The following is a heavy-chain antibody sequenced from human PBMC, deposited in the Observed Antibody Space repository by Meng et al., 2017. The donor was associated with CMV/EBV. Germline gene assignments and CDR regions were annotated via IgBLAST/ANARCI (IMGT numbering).Heavy chain of an antibody. CDR1: GGSFSGYY. D-gene: IGHD1-14*01. J-gene: IGHJ4*02. CDR2: INHSGST. Sequence: SQTRSLTCAVYGGSFSGYYWSWIRQPPGKGLEWIGEINHSGSTNYNPSLKSRVTISVDTSKNQFSLKLSSVTAADTAVYYCARAKTMDYWGQGTLVTVSS. V-gene: IGHV4-34*01. CDR3: ARAKTMDY.